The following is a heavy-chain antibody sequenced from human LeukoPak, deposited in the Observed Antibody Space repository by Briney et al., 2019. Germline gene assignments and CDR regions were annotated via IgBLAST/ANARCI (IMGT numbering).Heavy chain of an antibody. Sequence: GGSLRLSCAASGFTFSSYWMSWVRQAPGKGLEWVANIKQDGSEKYYVDSVKGRFTISRDNAKNSLYLQMNSLRAEDTAVYYCARDPVIAAAGRAPGYRGQGTLVTVSS. CDR1: GFTFSSYW. CDR3: ARDPVIAAAGRAPGY. D-gene: IGHD6-13*01. J-gene: IGHJ4*02. CDR2: IKQDGSEK. V-gene: IGHV3-7*01.